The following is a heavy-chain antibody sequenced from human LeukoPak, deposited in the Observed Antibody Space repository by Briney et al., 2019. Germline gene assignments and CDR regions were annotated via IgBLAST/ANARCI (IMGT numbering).Heavy chain of an antibody. V-gene: IGHV3-23*01. CDR1: GFIFSNHA. CDR3: AKIYQPLLSHFDY. Sequence: PGGSLRLSCAASGFIFSNHAMTWVRQAPGEGLEWVSAISGGDGATYYADSVKGRFTISRDNSKNTVYLHMSSLRADDTAIYYCAKIYQPLLSHFDYWGQGTLVAVSS. D-gene: IGHD2-2*01. CDR2: ISGGDGAT. J-gene: IGHJ4*02.